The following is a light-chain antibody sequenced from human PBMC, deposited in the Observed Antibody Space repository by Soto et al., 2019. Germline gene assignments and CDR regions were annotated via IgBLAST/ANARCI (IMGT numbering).Light chain of an antibody. CDR1: RRDIGDSNF. CDR2: EVN. CDR3: ASFRSGTILV. V-gene: IGLV2-14*01. Sequence: QSVLTQPASVSGCPGQSVTSSCTGPRRDIGDSNFISWYQHSPGKAPRLLIYEVNNRPSGVSKRFSGSKAGNTASLTISGLLDDDEADYFCASFRSGTILVFGSGTKVTVL. J-gene: IGLJ1*01.